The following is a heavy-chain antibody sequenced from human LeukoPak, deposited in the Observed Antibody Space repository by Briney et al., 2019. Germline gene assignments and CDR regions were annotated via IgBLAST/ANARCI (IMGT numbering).Heavy chain of an antibody. Sequence: SQTLSLTCTVSGGSISSGGYYWSWIRQHPGKGLEWIGYIYYSGSTYYNPSPKSRVTISVDTSKNQFSLKLSSVTAADTAVYYCARSLAGGMDVWGQGTTVTVSS. CDR1: GGSISSGGYY. J-gene: IGHJ6*02. CDR3: ARSLAGGMDV. V-gene: IGHV4-31*03. CDR2: IYYSGST.